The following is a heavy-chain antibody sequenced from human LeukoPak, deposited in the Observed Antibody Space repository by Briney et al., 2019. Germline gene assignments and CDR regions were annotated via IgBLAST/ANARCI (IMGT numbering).Heavy chain of an antibody. CDR2: INHSGST. CDR3: ALETASFQH. CDR1: GGSFSGYY. J-gene: IGHJ1*01. V-gene: IGHV4-34*01. Sequence: SETLSLTCAVYGGSFSGYYWSWIRQPPGKGLEWIGEINHSGSTYYNPSLKSRVTISVDTSKNQFSLKLSSVTAADTAVYYCALETASFQHWGQDTLVTVSS.